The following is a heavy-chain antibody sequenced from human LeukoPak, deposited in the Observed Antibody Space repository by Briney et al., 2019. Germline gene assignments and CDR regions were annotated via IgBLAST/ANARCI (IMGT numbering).Heavy chain of an antibody. CDR2: ISSSSGSNK. V-gene: IGHV3-11*01. CDR3: SRDGSLRSPPL. CDR1: GFTFSDYY. J-gene: IGHJ4*02. D-gene: IGHD3-10*01. Sequence: GGSLRLSCAASGFTFSDYYMSWIRQAPGKGLEWVSYISSSSGSNKYYADSVRGRFTISRDNAKNSLYLQMDSLRAEDTAVYYCSRDGSLRSPPLWGQGTLSPSPQ.